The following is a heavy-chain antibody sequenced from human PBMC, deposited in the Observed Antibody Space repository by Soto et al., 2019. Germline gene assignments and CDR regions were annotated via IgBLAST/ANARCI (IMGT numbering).Heavy chain of an antibody. CDR1: GFTFSSYS. D-gene: IGHD2-2*01. J-gene: IGHJ3*02. V-gene: IGHV3-21*01. CDR2: ISSSNSYI. CDR3: ARDRGCSSTSCYGRRAGLAFDI. Sequence: PGGSLRLSCAASGFTFSSYSMNWVRQAPGKGLKWISSISSSNSYIYYADSVKGRFTISRDNAKNSLYLQMNSLRAEDTAVYYCARDRGCSSTSCYGRRAGLAFDIWGQGTMVTVSS.